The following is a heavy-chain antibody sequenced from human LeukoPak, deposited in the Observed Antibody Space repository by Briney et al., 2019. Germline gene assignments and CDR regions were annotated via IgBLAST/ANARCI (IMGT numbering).Heavy chain of an antibody. D-gene: IGHD6-6*01. V-gene: IGHV1-69*04. J-gene: IGHJ4*02. Sequence: ASVKVSCKASGGTFSSYAIRWVRPAPGQGLEGMGRIIPILGIANYAQKFQGRVTITADKSTSTAYMELSSLRSEDTAVYYCARARPGYYFDYWGQGTLVTVSS. CDR3: ARARPGYYFDY. CDR2: IIPILGIA. CDR1: GGTFSSYA.